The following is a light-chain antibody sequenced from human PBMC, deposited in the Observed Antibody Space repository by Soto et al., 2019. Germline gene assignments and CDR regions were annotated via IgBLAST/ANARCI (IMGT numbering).Light chain of an antibody. J-gene: IGLJ3*02. CDR3: SSYTRSSTRV. CDR2: EVS. CDR1: SSDVGGYNY. Sequence: QSVLTQPASVSGSPGQSITISCTGTSSDVGGYNYVSWYQQHPGKAPKLMIYEVSNRHSGVSNRFSGSKSGNTASLTISGLQAEDEADYYCSSYTRSSTRVFGGGTKLTVL. V-gene: IGLV2-14*01.